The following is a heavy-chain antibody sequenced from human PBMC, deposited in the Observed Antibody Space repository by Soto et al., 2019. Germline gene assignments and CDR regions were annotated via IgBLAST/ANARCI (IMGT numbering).Heavy chain of an antibody. D-gene: IGHD3-22*01. CDR1: GFTFSNYA. V-gene: IGHV3-30-3*01. J-gene: IGHJ4*02. CDR2: VSYDGSKQ. Sequence: QVQLVESGGGMVQPGRSLRVSCAASGFTFSNYAMHWVRQAPGKWLEWVAVVSYDGSKQFYADSVEGRFTISRDSSRSTLYLHMDNLRDEDTAVYYCARDRVYYYDNSGYYNFDSWGQGTLVTVSS. CDR3: ARDRVYYYDNSGYYNFDS.